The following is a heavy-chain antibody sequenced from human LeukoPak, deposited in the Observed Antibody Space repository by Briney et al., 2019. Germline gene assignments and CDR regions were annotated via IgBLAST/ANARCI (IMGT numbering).Heavy chain of an antibody. CDR1: GYSFTSCD. CDR3: ARPQAGGKHAFDI. Sequence: ASVKVSCNVSGYSFTSCDINWVRHPTGQGLEWMGWMNPYSGNTGYEQTFQDRVTITRNTSLNTDCTELSGLRSEDTAVYYCARPQAGGKHAFDIWGQGTMVTVSS. V-gene: IGHV1-8*03. D-gene: IGHD6-13*01. CDR2: MNPYSGNT. J-gene: IGHJ3*02.